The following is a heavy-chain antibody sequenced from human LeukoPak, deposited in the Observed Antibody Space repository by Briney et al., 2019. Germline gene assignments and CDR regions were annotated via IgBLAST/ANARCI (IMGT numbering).Heavy chain of an antibody. CDR3: TRDSSGSSVGTGFDY. CDR1: GYSITDYY. Sequence: RASVKVSCKASGYSITDYYMHWVRQATGQGLEWMGWMHPHSGNTGYAQTFQGRVTMTTNISTSTAYMELSSLRYEDTAVYYCTRDSSGSSVGTGFDYWGQGTLVTVSS. J-gene: IGHJ4*02. V-gene: IGHV1-8*02. CDR2: MHPHSGNT. D-gene: IGHD1-26*01.